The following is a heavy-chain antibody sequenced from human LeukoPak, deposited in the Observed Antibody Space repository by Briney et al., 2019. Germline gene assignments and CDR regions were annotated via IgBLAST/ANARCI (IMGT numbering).Heavy chain of an antibody. CDR1: GYTLTGHY. Sequence: WASVKVSCKASGYTLTGHYIHWVRQAPGQGPEWMGWISPHSGFTMYPQRFQGRVTMTTDTSISTAFLEVRRLRSGDTAAYYCARQTGDDALDIWGQGTMITVYS. J-gene: IGHJ3*02. CDR2: ISPHSGFT. V-gene: IGHV1-2*02. CDR3: ARQTGDDALDI. D-gene: IGHD7-27*01.